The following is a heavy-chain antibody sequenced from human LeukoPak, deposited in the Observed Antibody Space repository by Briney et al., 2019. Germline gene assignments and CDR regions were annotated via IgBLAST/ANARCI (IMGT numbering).Heavy chain of an antibody. V-gene: IGHV4-34*01. CDR1: GGSLSGYY. J-gene: IGHJ4*02. CDR3: ARVQVGATFFDY. CDR2: INHSGST. D-gene: IGHD1-26*01. Sequence: SETLSLTCAVYGGSLSGYYWSWIRQPPGKGLEWIGEINHSGSTNYNPSLKSRVTISVDTSKTQFSLKLSSVTAADTAVYYCARVQVGATFFDYWGQGTLVTVSS.